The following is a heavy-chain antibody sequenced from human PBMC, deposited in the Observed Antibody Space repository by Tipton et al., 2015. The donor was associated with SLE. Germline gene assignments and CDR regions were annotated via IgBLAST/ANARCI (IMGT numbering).Heavy chain of an antibody. V-gene: IGHV4-59*11. CDR1: GDSITSRY. Sequence: TLSLTCTVSGDSITSRYWSWIRQSPGGGLEWIGNMFYSGSVTYNPSLKSRVTMSVDMSKNQFSLRLTSVTAADTAVYFCARDISAPGDFLYFDYWGQGTRVTVSS. J-gene: IGHJ4*02. D-gene: IGHD7-27*01. CDR3: ARDISAPGDFLYFDY. CDR2: MFYSGSV.